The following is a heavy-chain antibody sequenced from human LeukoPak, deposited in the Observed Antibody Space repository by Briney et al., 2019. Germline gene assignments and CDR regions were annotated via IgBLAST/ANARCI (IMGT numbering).Heavy chain of an antibody. J-gene: IGHJ4*02. CDR2: INHSGST. Sequence: SETLSLTCAVYGGSFSGYYWSWIRQPPGKGLEWLGEINHSGSTNYNPSLKSRVTISVDTSKNQFSLKLSSVTAADTAVYYCARGGYCSSTSCYKQQLADYWGQGTLVTVSS. CDR1: GGSFSGYY. V-gene: IGHV4-34*01. CDR3: ARGGYCSSTSCYKQQLADY. D-gene: IGHD2-2*02.